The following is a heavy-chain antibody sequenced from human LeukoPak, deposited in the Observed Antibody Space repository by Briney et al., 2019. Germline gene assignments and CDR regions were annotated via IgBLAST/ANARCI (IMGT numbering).Heavy chain of an antibody. Sequence: PSETLSLTCAVYGGSFSGYYWSWIRQPPGQGLEWIGEINLSGTTNCNPSLKSRVTISVDTSKNQFSLKLSSVTAADTAVYYCASRRAVAGRGDYFDYWGQGTLVTVSS. CDR2: INLSGTT. CDR1: GGSFSGYY. J-gene: IGHJ4*02. D-gene: IGHD6-19*01. CDR3: ASRRAVAGRGDYFDY. V-gene: IGHV4-34*01.